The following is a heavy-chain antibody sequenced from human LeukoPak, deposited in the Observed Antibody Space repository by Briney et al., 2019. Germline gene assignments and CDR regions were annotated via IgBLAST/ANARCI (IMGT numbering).Heavy chain of an antibody. CDR3: ARDQRPKSRWLQLRGAYFDY. Sequence: PGGSLRLSCVASGFSFSDYYMSWIRQAPGKGLEWVAVISYDGSNKYYADSVKGRFTISRDNSKNTLYLQMNSLRAEDTAVYYCARDQRPKSRWLQLRGAYFDYWGQGTLVTVSS. D-gene: IGHD5-24*01. J-gene: IGHJ4*02. CDR1: GFSFSDYY. V-gene: IGHV3-30-3*01. CDR2: ISYDGSNK.